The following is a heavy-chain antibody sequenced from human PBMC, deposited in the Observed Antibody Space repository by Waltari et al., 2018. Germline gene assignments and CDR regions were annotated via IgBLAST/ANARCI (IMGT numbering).Heavy chain of an antibody. Sequence: EVQLVESGGGLIQPGGSLSLSCEVSGFTVRNNYIGWVRQAPGKGLEWVSGIYSGGDTYDADAVRGRFTISRDNSKNTLYLQMNSLRVEDTALYYCATWTGGSLGAFDNWGQGTMVTVSS. CDR2: IYSGGDT. D-gene: IGHD7-27*01. CDR1: GFTVRNNY. V-gene: IGHV3-53*01. J-gene: IGHJ3*02. CDR3: ATWTGGSLGAFDN.